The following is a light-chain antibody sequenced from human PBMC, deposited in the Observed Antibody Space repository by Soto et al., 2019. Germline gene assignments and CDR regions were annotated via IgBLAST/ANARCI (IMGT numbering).Light chain of an antibody. J-gene: IGLJ2*01. V-gene: IGLV2-14*03. CDR3: NSYTSSNRLEV. CDR1: SSDIGAYNY. Sequence: QSALTQPASVSGSPGQSITISCTGTSSDIGAYNYVSWYQQHPGKAPQLMIYDVSIRPSGVSSRFSGSKSGNTASLTISGLQAEDEADYYCNSYTSSNRLEVFGGGTKLTVL. CDR2: DVS.